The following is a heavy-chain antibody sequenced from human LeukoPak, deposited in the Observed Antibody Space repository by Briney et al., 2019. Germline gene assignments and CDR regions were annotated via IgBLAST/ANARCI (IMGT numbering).Heavy chain of an antibody. J-gene: IGHJ4*02. Sequence: GGSLRLSCAASGFSFSDYGMNWVRRASGKGLEWLSHINSNGAVISYADSVKGRFTISRDTAKSSLYLQMNSLKIEDTAIYFCARDPDGDYDFDYWGQGTLVTVSS. CDR1: GFSFSDYG. V-gene: IGHV3-48*01. D-gene: IGHD4-17*01. CDR3: ARDPDGDYDFDY. CDR2: INSNGAVI.